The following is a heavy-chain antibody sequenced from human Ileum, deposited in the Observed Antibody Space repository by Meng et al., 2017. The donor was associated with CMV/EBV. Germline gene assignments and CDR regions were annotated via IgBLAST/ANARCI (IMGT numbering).Heavy chain of an antibody. V-gene: IGHV4-34*01. CDR3: AREGTKLLGLKRWFDP. Sequence: VQLQQWCAGLLEPSETLSLTCAVYGGSFSGYYWSWIRQPPGKGLEWIGEINHSGSTNYNPSLKSRVTISVDTSKNQFSLKLSSVTAADTAVYYCAREGTKLLGLKRWFDPWGQGTLVTVSS. J-gene: IGHJ5*02. D-gene: IGHD2-15*01. CDR2: INHSGST. CDR1: GGSFSGYY.